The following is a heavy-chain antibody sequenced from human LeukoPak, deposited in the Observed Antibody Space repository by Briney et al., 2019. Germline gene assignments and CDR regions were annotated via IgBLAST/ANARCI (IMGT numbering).Heavy chain of an antibody. CDR1: GGSISNYY. V-gene: IGHV4-59*08. CDR3: ARLDAAAGRYLQFFY. J-gene: IGHJ4*02. CDR2: IHDSGST. Sequence: SETLCLTCTVSGGSISNYYWSWIRQSPEKGLEWIGYIHDSGSTNYNPSLKSRVTISVDTSKNQFSLKLSSVTAADTAVYYCARLDAAAGRYLQFFYCGQGTLVTVSS. D-gene: IGHD5-24*01.